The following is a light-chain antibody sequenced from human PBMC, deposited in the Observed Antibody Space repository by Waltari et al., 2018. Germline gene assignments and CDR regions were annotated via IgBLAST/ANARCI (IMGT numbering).Light chain of an antibody. CDR2: NTN. CDR3: ATWDGSLNGPYV. V-gene: IGLV1-44*01. J-gene: IGLJ1*01. Sequence: VLTQPPSASGTPGQRVTISCSGSSSNIGTNTVTWYQQPPGTAPELLMYNTNQRPSGVPERFSGSKSGTSASLAIRGLQSEDGADYYCATWDGSLNGPYVFGTGTKVTVL. CDR1: SSNIGTNT.